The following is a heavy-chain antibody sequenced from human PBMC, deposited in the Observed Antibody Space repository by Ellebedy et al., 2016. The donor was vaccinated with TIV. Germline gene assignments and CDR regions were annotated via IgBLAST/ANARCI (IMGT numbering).Heavy chain of an antibody. J-gene: IGHJ3*02. CDR1: GFSFSSYW. D-gene: IGHD4-17*01. CDR2: INQDGRER. V-gene: IGHV3-7*01. CDR3: ASDGSYGDYRSPTHAFVM. Sequence: GESLKISCAASGFSFSSYWMAWVRQAPGKGLEWVANINQDGRERYYVDSVKGRFTISRDNAQTSLYLQMNSLGADDTAMYYCASDGSYGDYRSPTHAFVMWGLGTMVSVSS.